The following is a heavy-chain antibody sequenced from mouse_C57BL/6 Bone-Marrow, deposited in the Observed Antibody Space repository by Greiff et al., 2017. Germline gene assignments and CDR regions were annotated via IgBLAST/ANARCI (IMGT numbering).Heavy chain of an antibody. J-gene: IGHJ4*01. V-gene: IGHV1-19*01. Sequence: EVQLQQSGPVLVKPGASVKMSCKASGYTFTDYYMNWVKQSHGKSLEWIGVINPYNGGTSYNQKFKGKATLTVDKSSSTAYKELNSLTSEDSAVYYCARYDYEFYAMDYWGQGTSVTVSS. CDR1: GYTFTDYY. CDR2: INPYNGGT. CDR3: ARYDYEFYAMDY. D-gene: IGHD2-4*01.